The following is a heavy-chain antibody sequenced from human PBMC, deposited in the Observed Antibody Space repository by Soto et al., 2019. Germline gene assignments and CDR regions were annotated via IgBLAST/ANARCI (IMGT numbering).Heavy chain of an antibody. CDR3: ARHHAPLDCISTSCRTYYFDY. CDR1: GGSISSSSYY. J-gene: IGHJ4*02. Sequence: QLQLQESGPGLVKPSETLSLTCTVSGGSISSSSYYWGWIRQPPGKGLEWIGSIYYSGSTYYNPSLKSRVTISVDTSKNQFSLKLSSVTAADTAVYYCARHHAPLDCISTSCRTYYFDYWGQGTLVTVSS. V-gene: IGHV4-39*01. CDR2: IYYSGST. D-gene: IGHD2-2*01.